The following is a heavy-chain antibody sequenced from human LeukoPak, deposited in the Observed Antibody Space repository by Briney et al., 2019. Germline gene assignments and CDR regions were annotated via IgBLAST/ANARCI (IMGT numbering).Heavy chain of an antibody. D-gene: IGHD2-15*01. CDR2: IYTSGST. Sequence: SETLSLTCTVSGGSISSYYWSWIRQPAGKGLEWIGRIYTSGSTNYNPSLKSRVTMSVGTSKNQFSLKLSSVTAADTAVYYCARDPSGGGNWYFDLWGRGTLVTVSS. CDR1: GGSISSYY. CDR3: ARDPSGGGNWYFDL. J-gene: IGHJ2*01. V-gene: IGHV4-4*07.